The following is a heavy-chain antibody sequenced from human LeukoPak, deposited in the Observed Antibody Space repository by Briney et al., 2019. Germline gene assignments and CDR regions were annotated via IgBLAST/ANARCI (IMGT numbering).Heavy chain of an antibody. CDR3: AKAGVGGYYYGDY. D-gene: IGHD3-22*01. J-gene: IGHJ4*02. V-gene: IGHV3-30*18. CDR2: ISYDGSNK. Sequence: GGTLRLSCAASGFTFSSYGMSWVRQAPGKGLEWVAVISYDGSNKFHTDSVKGRFTISRDNSKNTLYLQMNSLRPEDTAVYYCAKAGVGGYYYGDYWGQGTQVTVSS. CDR1: GFTFSSYG.